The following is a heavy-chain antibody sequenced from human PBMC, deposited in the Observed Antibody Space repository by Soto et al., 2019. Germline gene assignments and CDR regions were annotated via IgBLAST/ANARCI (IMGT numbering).Heavy chain of an antibody. CDR1: GGTFSSYT. Sequence: QVQLVQSGAEVKKPGSSVKVSCKASGGTFSSYTISWVRQAPGQGLEWMGRIIPILGIANYAQKFQGRVTITADKSTSTAYMELSSLRSEDTAVYYCARPYGDYRIDAFDIWGQGTIVTVSS. J-gene: IGHJ3*02. V-gene: IGHV1-69*02. CDR3: ARPYGDYRIDAFDI. CDR2: IIPILGIA. D-gene: IGHD4-17*01.